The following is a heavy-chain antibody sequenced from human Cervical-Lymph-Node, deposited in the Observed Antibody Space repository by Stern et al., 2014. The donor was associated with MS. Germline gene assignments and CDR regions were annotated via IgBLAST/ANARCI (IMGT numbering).Heavy chain of an antibody. Sequence: QVTLRESGPALVKPTQTLTLTCTFSGFSLSTSGMCVSWIRQPTGKALEWLALLDWDDDKYYSTSLKTRLTISKDTSKNQVVLTMTNMDPVDTATYYCARIPLGDYEGGYYGMDVWGQGTTVTVSS. CDR3: ARIPLGDYEGGYYGMDV. J-gene: IGHJ6*02. CDR2: LDWDDDK. D-gene: IGHD4-17*01. CDR1: GFSLSTSGMC. V-gene: IGHV2-70*01.